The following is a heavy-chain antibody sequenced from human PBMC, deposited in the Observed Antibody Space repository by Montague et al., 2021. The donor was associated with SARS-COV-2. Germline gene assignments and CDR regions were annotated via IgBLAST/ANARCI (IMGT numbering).Heavy chain of an antibody. CDR2: VSYSGNT. D-gene: IGHD1-26*01. J-gene: IGHJ4*02. Sequence: SETLSLTCTVSGASITFSPYFWGWVRQSPGKGLEWIGSVSYSGNTYFNPSLKGRATMSRDTSKNEFSLKLRSMTAADTAIYYCARVLTGSQFDYWGQGTLVTVSS. CDR3: ARVLTGSQFDY. CDR1: GASITFSPYF. V-gene: IGHV4-39*07.